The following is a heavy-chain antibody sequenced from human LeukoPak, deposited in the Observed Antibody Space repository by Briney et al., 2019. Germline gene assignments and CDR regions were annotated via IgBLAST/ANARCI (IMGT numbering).Heavy chain of an antibody. D-gene: IGHD1-26*01. Sequence: SETLSLTCTVSGGSISSYYWSWIRQPAGKGLEWIGRIYISGSTNYNPSFKSRVTMSVDTSKNQFSLELSSVTAADTAVYYCARSRALVGASDAFDIWGQGTMVTVSS. CDR2: IYISGST. J-gene: IGHJ3*02. V-gene: IGHV4-4*07. CDR3: ARSRALVGASDAFDI. CDR1: GGSISSYY.